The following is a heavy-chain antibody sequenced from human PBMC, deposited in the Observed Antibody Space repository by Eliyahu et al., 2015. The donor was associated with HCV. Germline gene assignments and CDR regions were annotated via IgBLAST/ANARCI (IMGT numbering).Heavy chain of an antibody. D-gene: IGHD3/OR15-3a*01. CDR2: IYYXGST. Sequence: QVQLQESGPGLVKPSETLSLTCXVSGGSISSYYWXWIRQPPGKGLEWIGXIYYXGSTNYNPSLKSRVTISVDTSKNQXSLKLSSVTAADTAVYYCARGGLGYFDYWGQGTLVTVSS. CDR1: GGSISSYY. J-gene: IGHJ4*02. V-gene: IGHV4-59*01. CDR3: ARGGLGYFDY.